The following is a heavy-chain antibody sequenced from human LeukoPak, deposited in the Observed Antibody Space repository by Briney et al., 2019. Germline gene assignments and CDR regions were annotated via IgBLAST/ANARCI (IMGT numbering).Heavy chain of an antibody. CDR3: ARVSSGYSHDY. CDR2: IWYDGSNK. V-gene: IGHV3-33*01. D-gene: IGHD3-22*01. CDR1: GFTFSSYG. J-gene: IGHJ4*02. Sequence: PGGSLRLSCAASGFTFSSYGMHWVRQAPGKGLEWVAVIWYDGSNKYYADSVKGRFTISRDNSKNTLYLQMNSLRAEDTAVYYCARVSSGYSHDYWGQGTLVTVSS.